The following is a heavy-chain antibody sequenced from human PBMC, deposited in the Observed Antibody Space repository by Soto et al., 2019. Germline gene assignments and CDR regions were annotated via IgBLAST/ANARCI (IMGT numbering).Heavy chain of an antibody. J-gene: IGHJ4*02. CDR1: GYTFTSHG. CDR2: ISTFSSNT. V-gene: IGHV1-18*01. Sequence: QVQLVQSGAEMRKPGASVTVSCKASGYTFTSHGLIWVRPAPGQGLEWMGWISTFSSNTFYAQNLQDRVTLTADKSTNTGYLELRSLRSDDTAVYYCARGSFGSGTYLAYWGQGTLLLVSS. D-gene: IGHD3-10*01. CDR3: ARGSFGSGTYLAY.